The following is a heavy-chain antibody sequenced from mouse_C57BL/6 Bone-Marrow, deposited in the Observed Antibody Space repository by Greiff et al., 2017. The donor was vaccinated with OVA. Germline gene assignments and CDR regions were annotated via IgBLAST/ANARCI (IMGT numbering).Heavy chain of an antibody. V-gene: IGHV5-12*01. CDR1: GFTFSDYY. D-gene: IGHD2-5*01. J-gene: IGHJ3*01. Sequence: EVQLVESGGGLVQPGGSLKLSCAASGFTFSDYYMYWVRQTPETRLEWVAYISNGGGSTYYPDTVKGRFTISRDNAKNTLYLQMSRLKSEDTAMYYCARHSNLAWFAYWGQGTLVTVSA. CDR2: ISNGGGST. CDR3: ARHSNLAWFAY.